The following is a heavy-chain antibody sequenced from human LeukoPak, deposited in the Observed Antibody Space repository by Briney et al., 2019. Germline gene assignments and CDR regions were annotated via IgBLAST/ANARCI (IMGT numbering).Heavy chain of an antibody. CDR3: ARAEIILNWFDP. V-gene: IGHV1-8*01. Sequence: ASVKVSCKASGYTFTSYDINWVRQAPGQGLEWMGWMNPNSGNTGYAQKFQGRVTMTRNTSISTAYMELSSLRSEDTAVYYCARAEIILNWFDPWGQGTLVTVSS. D-gene: IGHD3-3*01. CDR2: MNPNSGNT. J-gene: IGHJ5*02. CDR1: GYTFTSYD.